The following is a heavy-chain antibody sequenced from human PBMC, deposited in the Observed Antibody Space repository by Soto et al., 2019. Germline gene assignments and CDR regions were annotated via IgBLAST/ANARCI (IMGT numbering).Heavy chain of an antibody. CDR3: ARGSPTTVTTWFDP. D-gene: IGHD4-17*01. J-gene: IGHJ5*02. CDR1: GGTLSNFA. CDR2: IIPVFGKA. Sequence: QLQLVQSGAEVKKPGSSVKVSCKASGGTLSNFAINWVRQAPGQGLEWMGGIIPVFGKAKYAQKCQGRVHFTADESTSTAYMEVASLTSEDTAVYYCARGSPTTVTTWFDPWGQGTLVTVSS. V-gene: IGHV1-69*01.